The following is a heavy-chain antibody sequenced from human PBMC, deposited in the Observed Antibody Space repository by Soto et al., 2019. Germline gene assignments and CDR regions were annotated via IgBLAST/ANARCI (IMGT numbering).Heavy chain of an antibody. CDR1: GLTFSSYE. V-gene: IGHV3-48*03. Sequence: GGSLRLSCAASGLTFSSYEMNWVRHAPGKGLEWVSYISRSGSTIYYADSVKGRVTISRDNAKNSLYLQMNSLRAEDTAVYYCARDGRIRRPDWYFDLWGRGTLVTVSS. CDR3: ARDGRIRRPDWYFDL. J-gene: IGHJ2*01. D-gene: IGHD2-15*01. CDR2: ISRSGSTI.